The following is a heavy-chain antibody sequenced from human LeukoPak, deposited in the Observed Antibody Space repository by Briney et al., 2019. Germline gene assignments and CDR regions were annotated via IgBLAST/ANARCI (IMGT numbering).Heavy chain of an antibody. V-gene: IGHV3-23*01. CDR3: ARESPVAATGRSWFDA. CDR2: ITGGGGRT. D-gene: IGHD6-13*01. Sequence: GGSLRLSCAASGFTFSSYGMTWVRQAPGKGREWVSTITGGGGRTYYADSVEGRFTISRDTSKNTMYLQMNSLSAEDTALYYCARESPVAATGRSWFDAWGQGTLVTLSS. J-gene: IGHJ5*02. CDR1: GFTFSSYG.